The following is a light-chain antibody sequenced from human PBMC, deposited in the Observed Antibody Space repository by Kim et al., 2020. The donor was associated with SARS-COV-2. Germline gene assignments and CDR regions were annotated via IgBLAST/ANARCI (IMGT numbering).Light chain of an antibody. V-gene: IGKV3-15*01. J-gene: IGKJ1*01. CDR2: GAS. Sequence: SPGGTATLSCRASQSVSSNVAWYQQKPGQAPRLLIYGASTRATGIPARFSGSGSGTDFTLTISSLQSEDLAVYHCQQYDDWPPWTFGQGTKVDIK. CDR3: QQYDDWPPWT. CDR1: QSVSSN.